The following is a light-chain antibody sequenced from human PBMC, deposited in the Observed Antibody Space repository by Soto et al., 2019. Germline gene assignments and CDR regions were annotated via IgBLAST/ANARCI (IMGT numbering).Light chain of an antibody. J-gene: IGLJ1*01. CDR2: YDS. CDR1: NIGSKS. Sequence: SYELTQPPSASVAPGKTARITCGGNNIGSKSVHWYQQKPGQAPVLVIYYDSDRPSGIPERFSGSNSGNTATLTISRVEAGDEADYYCQVWDSSSDHPGYVFGTGTKVTVL. CDR3: QVWDSSSDHPGYV. V-gene: IGLV3-21*04.